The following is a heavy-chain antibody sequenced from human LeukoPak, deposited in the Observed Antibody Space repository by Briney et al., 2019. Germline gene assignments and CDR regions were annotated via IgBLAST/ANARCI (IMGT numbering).Heavy chain of an antibody. Sequence: SETLSLTCTVSGGSISSSSYYWGWIRQPPGKGLEWIGYIYYSGSTNYNPSLKSRVTISVDTSKNQFSLKLSSVTAADTAVYYCTRDHYYDTYSYWGQGTLVTVSS. CDR1: GGSISSSSYY. CDR3: TRDHYYDTYSY. CDR2: IYYSGST. V-gene: IGHV4-61*01. J-gene: IGHJ4*02. D-gene: IGHD3-22*01.